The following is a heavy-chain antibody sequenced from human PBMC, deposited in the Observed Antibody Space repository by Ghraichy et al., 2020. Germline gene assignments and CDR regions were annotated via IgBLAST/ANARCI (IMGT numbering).Heavy chain of an antibody. CDR3: ARGLYYYYGMDV. Sequence: SETLSLTCAVYGRSFSGYYWSWIRQPPGKGLEWIGEINHSGSTNYNPSLKSRVTISVDTSKNQFSLKMSSVTAADTAVYYCARGLYYYYGMDVWGQGTTVTVSS. V-gene: IGHV4-34*01. CDR1: GRSFSGYY. CDR2: INHSGST. J-gene: IGHJ6*02.